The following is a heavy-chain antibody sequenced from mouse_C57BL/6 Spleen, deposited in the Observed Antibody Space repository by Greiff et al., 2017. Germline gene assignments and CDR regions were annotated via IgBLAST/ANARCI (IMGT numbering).Heavy chain of an antibody. Sequence: EVQLQQSGGGLVKPGGSLKLSCAASGFTFSDYGMHWVRQAPEKGLEWVAYISSGSSTIYYADTVKGRFTISRDNAKNTLFLQMTSLRSEDTAMYYCARESNYVYYAMDYWGQGTSVTVSS. CDR3: ARESNYVYYAMDY. V-gene: IGHV5-17*01. J-gene: IGHJ4*01. D-gene: IGHD2-5*01. CDR1: GFTFSDYG. CDR2: ISSGSSTI.